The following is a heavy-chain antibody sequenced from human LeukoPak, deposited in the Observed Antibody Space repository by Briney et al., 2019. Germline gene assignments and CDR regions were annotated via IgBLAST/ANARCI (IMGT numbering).Heavy chain of an antibody. V-gene: IGHV3-66*01. J-gene: IGHJ4*02. CDR2: VFRGDAT. CDR1: GFIVSSNY. D-gene: IGHD4-11*01. Sequence: GGSLRLSCVASGFIVSSNYMSWVRQAPGKGLEWVSVVFRGDATYHADSVKGRFTISRDTSKNTIYLQMNSLTAEDTAVYYCVKEVPGTTIYHWGQGTLVTVSS. CDR3: VKEVPGTTIYH.